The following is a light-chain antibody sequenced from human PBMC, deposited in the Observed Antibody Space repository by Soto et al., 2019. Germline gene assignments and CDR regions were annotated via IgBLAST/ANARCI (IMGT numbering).Light chain of an antibody. CDR1: QSISSY. Sequence: DIQMTQSPSSLSASVGDXVTITCRASQSISSYLNWYQQKPGKAPKIMIYAASSLQSGVPSRFSGSGSGTDFTLTISSLQPEDFATYYCQQSYSTPVTLGQGTKVDIK. CDR3: QQSYSTPVT. CDR2: AAS. V-gene: IGKV1-39*01. J-gene: IGKJ1*01.